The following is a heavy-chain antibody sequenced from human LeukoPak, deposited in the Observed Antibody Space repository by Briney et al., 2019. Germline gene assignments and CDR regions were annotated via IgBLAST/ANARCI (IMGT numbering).Heavy chain of an antibody. J-gene: IGHJ1*01. V-gene: IGHV4-34*01. D-gene: IGHD1-26*01. CDR3: TSGLTSAVERL. CDR1: GGSFSGYY. CDR2: IDHSGST. Sequence: SKTLSLTCAVYGGSFSGYYWSWIRQPPGKGLEWIGEIDHSGSTNYNPSLKSRVSISVDTSKNQFFLKLSSVTAADTAVYYCTSGLTSAVERLWGQGTLVTVSS.